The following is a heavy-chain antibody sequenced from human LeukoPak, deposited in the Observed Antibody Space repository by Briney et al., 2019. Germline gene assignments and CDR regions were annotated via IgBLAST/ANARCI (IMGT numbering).Heavy chain of an antibody. Sequence: SETLSLTCTVSGYSISSGYYWGWIRQPPGKGLEWIGSIYHSGSTYYNPSLKSRVTISVDTSKNQFSLKLSSVTAADTAVYYCARDSSGYYPMPKPHFDYWGQGTLVTVSS. CDR3: ARDSSGYYPMPKPHFDY. CDR2: IYHSGST. D-gene: IGHD3-22*01. V-gene: IGHV4-38-2*02. J-gene: IGHJ4*02. CDR1: GYSISSGYY.